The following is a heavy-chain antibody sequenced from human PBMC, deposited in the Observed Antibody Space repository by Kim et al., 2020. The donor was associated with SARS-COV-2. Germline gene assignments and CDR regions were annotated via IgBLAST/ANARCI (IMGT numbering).Heavy chain of an antibody. V-gene: IGHV1-3*04. Sequence: ASVKVSCKASGYTFTNYAMHWVRQAPEQTLEWMGWINTGNGNLKYSQKCQGRVTFTKDTSASTVYMELSSLTYEDKAIYFCAREICIRYSCFFHNWGQGT. CDR2: INTGNGNL. CDR3: AREICIRYSCFFHN. CDR1: GYTFTNYA. J-gene: IGHJ1*01. D-gene: IGHD5-18*01.